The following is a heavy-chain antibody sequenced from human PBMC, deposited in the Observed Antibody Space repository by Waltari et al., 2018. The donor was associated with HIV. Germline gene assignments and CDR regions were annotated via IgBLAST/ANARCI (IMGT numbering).Heavy chain of an antibody. D-gene: IGHD2-15*01. J-gene: IGHJ4*02. CDR1: GFTFGDYA. CDR2: ITGKAYGGTT. V-gene: IGHV3-49*04. Sequence: EVQLVESGGGLVQPGRSLRLSCTTSGFTFGDYAMSWVRQPPGKGLEWVGFITGKAYGGTTEYAASVKGRFIISRDDSKSIAYLQMNGLKTEDTAVYYCTRDVNYQLLLRGTRFDYWGQGTLVTVSS. CDR3: TRDVNYQLLLRGTRFDY.